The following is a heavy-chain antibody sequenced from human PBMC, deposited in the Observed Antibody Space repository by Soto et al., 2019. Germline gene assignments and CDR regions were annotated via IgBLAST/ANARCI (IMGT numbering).Heavy chain of an antibody. V-gene: IGHV3-66*01. D-gene: IGHD3-9*01. CDR1: GFTVSSNY. CDR2: IYSGGST. J-gene: IGHJ4*02. CDR3: ARVGPYDILTGYSRYFDY. Sequence: GGSLRLSCAASGFTVSSNYMSWVRQAPGKGLEWVSVIYSGGSTYYADSVKGRFTISRDNSKNTLYLQMNSLRAEDTAVYYCARVGPYDILTGYSRYFDYWGQGTLVTVSS.